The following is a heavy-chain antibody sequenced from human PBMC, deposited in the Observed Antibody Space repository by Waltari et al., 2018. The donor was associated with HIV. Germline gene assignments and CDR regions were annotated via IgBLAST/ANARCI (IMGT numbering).Heavy chain of an antibody. CDR1: HFSISSVHY. CDR2: VFHSGST. J-gene: IGHJ4*02. D-gene: IGHD6-13*01. CDR3: ARQPAPDSTWFQIYFDY. Sequence: QVQLQESGPGLVKPSATLSLTCAVSHFSISSVHYWAWIRQSPGKGLEWIGVVFHSGSTFYKPSFRSRVSISVDTSKNQFSLKLTSVTAADTAVYYCARQPAPDSTWFQIYFDYWGQGTVVTVSS. V-gene: IGHV4-38-2*01.